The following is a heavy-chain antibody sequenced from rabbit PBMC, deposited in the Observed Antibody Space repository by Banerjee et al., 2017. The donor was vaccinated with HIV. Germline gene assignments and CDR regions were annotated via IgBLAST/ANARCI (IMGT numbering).Heavy chain of an antibody. V-gene: IGHV1S40*01. CDR1: GFSFSSSDY. J-gene: IGHJ3*01. CDR2: IAGSSSGFT. Sequence: QSLEESGGDLVKPGASLTLTCKASGFSFSSSDYMCWVRQAPGKGLEWIACIAGSSSGFTYSATWAKGRFTCSKTSSTTVTLQMNSLTAADTATYFCARARDTYDDVGDYARLDIWGQGTLVTVS. D-gene: IGHD2-1*01. CDR3: ARARDTYDDVGDYARLDI.